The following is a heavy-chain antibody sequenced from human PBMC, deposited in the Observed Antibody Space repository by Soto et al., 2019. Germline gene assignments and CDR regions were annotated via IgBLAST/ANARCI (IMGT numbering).Heavy chain of an antibody. CDR1: GFAFGDSA. D-gene: IGHD5-18*01. CDR2: IRTKTFGGTA. Sequence: LSCFASGFAFGDSAFSWVRQAPGKGLEWVGFIRTKTFGGTAEYAASVKGRFSISRDDSKSIAYLQMNSLKTEDTAVYYCIRDMKYSYYFEAGHWGQGTLVTVSS. V-gene: IGHV3-49*04. CDR3: IRDMKYSYYFEAGH. J-gene: IGHJ4*02.